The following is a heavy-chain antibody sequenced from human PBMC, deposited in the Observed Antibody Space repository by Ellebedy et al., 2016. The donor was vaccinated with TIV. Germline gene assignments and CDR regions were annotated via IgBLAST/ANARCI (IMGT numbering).Heavy chain of an antibody. J-gene: IGHJ1*01. CDR2: ISYDGSNK. CDR3: ARGLLGYCSGGSCYPEYFQH. D-gene: IGHD2-15*01. CDR1: GFTFSSYA. Sequence: GGSLRLSCAASGFTFSSYAMHWVRQAPGKGLEWVAVISYDGSNKYYADSVKGRFTISRDNSKNTLYLQMNSLRAEDTAVYYCARGLLGYCSGGSCYPEYFQHWGQGTLVTVSS. V-gene: IGHV3-30-3*01.